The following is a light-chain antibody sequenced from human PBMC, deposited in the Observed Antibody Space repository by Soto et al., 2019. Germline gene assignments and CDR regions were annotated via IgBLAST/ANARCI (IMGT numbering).Light chain of an antibody. CDR1: SSDVGGYTY. CDR3: CSYAGSFTWV. CDR2: DVS. Sequence: QSVLTQPRSVSGSPGQSVTISCTGTSSDVGGYTYVSWYQQHPGKAPKLMIYDVSKGPSGVPDRFSGSKSGNTASLTISGLLAEDEADYYCCSYAGSFTWVFGGGTKLTVL. J-gene: IGLJ3*02. V-gene: IGLV2-11*01.